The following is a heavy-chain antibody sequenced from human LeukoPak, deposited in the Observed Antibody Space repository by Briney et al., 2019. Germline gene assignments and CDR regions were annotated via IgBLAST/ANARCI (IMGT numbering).Heavy chain of an antibody. CDR3: ARERRLYVFDQLPENNWFDP. J-gene: IGHJ5*02. D-gene: IGHD2-2*01. CDR1: GGTFSSYA. V-gene: IGHV1-69*13. CDR2: IIPIFGTA. Sequence: GASVKVSCKASGGTFSSYAISWVRQAPGQGLEWMGGIIPIFGTANYAQKFQGRVTITADESTSTAYMELSSLRSEDTAVYYCARERRLYVFDQLPENNWFDPWGQGTLVTVSS.